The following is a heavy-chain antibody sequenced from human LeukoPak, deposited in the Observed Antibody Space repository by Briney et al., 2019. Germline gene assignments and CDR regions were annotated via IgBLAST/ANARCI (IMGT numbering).Heavy chain of an antibody. V-gene: IGHV3-33*01. CDR2: IWPNGSNK. Sequence: GKSLRLSCTASGFTFSSYGMHWVRQAPGKGLEWVAVIWPNGSNKYHTDSVKGRFTISRDNSKSTLFLQMSSLRSEDTAVYYCARDEGSIAVAGTFDYWGQGTLVTVSS. D-gene: IGHD6-19*01. CDR1: GFTFSSYG. CDR3: ARDEGSIAVAGTFDY. J-gene: IGHJ4*02.